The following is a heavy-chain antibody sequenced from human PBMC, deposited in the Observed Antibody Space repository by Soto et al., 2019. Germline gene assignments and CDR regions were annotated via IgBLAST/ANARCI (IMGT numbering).Heavy chain of an antibody. V-gene: IGHV3-30-3*01. CDR1: GFTFISYA. CDR2: ISYDGSNK. CDR3: ARDLGFGELFPGMDV. J-gene: IGHJ6*02. Sequence: GGSLRLSCAASGFTFISYAMHWVRQAPGKGLEWVAVISYDGSNKYYADSVKGRFTISRDNSKNTLYLQMNSLRAEDTAVYYCARDLGFGELFPGMDVWGQGTTVTVSS. D-gene: IGHD3-10*01.